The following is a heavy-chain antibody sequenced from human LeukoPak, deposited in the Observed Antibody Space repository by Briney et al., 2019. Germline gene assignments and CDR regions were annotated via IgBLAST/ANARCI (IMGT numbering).Heavy chain of an antibody. J-gene: IGHJ5*01. Sequence: SETLSLTCTVSGGSISSGSYYWSWIRQPAGKGLEWIGRIYTSGSTNYNPSLKSRVTISVDTSKNQFSLKLSSVNAADTAVYYCARDLNYGDITVHNWFDSWGQGTLVTVSS. V-gene: IGHV4-61*02. D-gene: IGHD4-17*01. CDR2: IYTSGST. CDR1: GGSISSGSYY. CDR3: ARDLNYGDITVHNWFDS.